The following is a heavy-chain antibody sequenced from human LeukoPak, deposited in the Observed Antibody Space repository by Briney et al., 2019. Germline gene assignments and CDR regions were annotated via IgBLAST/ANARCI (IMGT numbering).Heavy chain of an antibody. CDR3: ASLSSRYNLDWFDP. V-gene: IGHV4-34*01. Sequence: SETLSLTCAVYGGSFSGYYWGWIRQPPGKGLEWIGEINHSGSTNYNPSLKSRVTISVDTSKNQFSLKLSSVTAADTAVYYCASLSSRYNLDWFDPWGQGTLVTVSS. D-gene: IGHD6-13*01. CDR1: GGSFSGYY. J-gene: IGHJ5*02. CDR2: INHSGST.